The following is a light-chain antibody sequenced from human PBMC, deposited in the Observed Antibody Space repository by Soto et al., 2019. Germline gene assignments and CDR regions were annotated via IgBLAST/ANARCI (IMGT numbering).Light chain of an antibody. CDR1: QVISSW. CDR2: AAS. CDR3: QQANSFPLT. V-gene: IGKV1-12*01. Sequence: DLQMTQSPSSVSASVGDRVTITCRASQVISSWLVWYQQKPGKAPKLLIHAASSLQSGVPLRFSGSGSGTDFTLTISSLQPEDFATYYCQQANSFPLTFGQGTKVEIK. J-gene: IGKJ1*01.